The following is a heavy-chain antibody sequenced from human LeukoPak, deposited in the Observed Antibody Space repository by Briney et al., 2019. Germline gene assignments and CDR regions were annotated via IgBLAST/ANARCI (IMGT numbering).Heavy chain of an antibody. Sequence: SQTLSLTCTVSGGSISSGGYYWSWIRQPPGKGLEWIGYIYHSGSTYYNPSLKSRVTISVDRSKNQFSLKLSSVTAADTAVYYCARWLLVRVVVPAAYFDYWGQGTLVTVSS. CDR3: ARWLLVRVVVPAAYFDY. CDR1: GGSISSGGYY. J-gene: IGHJ4*02. V-gene: IGHV4-30-2*01. D-gene: IGHD2-2*01. CDR2: IYHSGST.